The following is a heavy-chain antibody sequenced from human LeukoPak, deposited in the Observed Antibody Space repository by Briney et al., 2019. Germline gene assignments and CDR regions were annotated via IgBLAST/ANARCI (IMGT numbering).Heavy chain of an antibody. V-gene: IGHV4-61*02. D-gene: IGHD3-16*02. CDR3: ARERPRITFGGVIEEFDY. Sequence: TLSLTCTVSGGSISSGSYYWSWIRQPAGKGLEWIGRIYTSGSTNYNPSLKSRVTISVDTSKNQLSLKLSSVTAADTAVYYCARERPRITFGGVIEEFDYWGQGTLVTVSS. CDR1: GGSISSGSYY. CDR2: IYTSGST. J-gene: IGHJ4*02.